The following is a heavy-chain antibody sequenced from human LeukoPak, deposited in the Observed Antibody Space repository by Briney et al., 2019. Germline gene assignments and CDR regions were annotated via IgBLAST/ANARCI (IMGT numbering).Heavy chain of an antibody. D-gene: IGHD1-14*01. V-gene: IGHV3-30-3*02. CDR2: ISYDGSNK. CDR1: GFSFGDYA. CDR3: AKKPAGFDP. J-gene: IGHJ5*02. Sequence: GGSLRLSCTASGFSFGDYALTWVRQAPGKGLEWVAVISYDGSNKYYADSVKGRFTISRDNSKNTLYLQMNSLRAEDTAIYYCAKKPAGFDPWGQGTLVTVSS.